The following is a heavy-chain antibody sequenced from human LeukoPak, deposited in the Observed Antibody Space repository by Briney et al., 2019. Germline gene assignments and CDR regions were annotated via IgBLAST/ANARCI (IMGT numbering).Heavy chain of an antibody. V-gene: IGHV1-18*01. J-gene: IGHJ3*02. D-gene: IGHD3-22*01. CDR2: ISAYNGNT. CDR3: ASYLSQDSSGYWPNDAFDI. Sequence: ASVKVSCKASGYTFTSYGISWVRQAPGQGLEWMGWISAYNGNTNYAQKLQGRVTMTTDTSTSTAFMELRSLRSDDTAVYYCASYLSQDSSGYWPNDAFDIWGQGTMVTVSS. CDR1: GYTFTSYG.